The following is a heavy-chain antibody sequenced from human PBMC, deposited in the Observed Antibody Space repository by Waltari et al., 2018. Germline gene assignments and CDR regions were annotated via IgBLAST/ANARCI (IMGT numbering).Heavy chain of an antibody. CDR3: ASDYYDSSGYYCFYY. D-gene: IGHD3-22*01. V-gene: IGHV3-7*03. J-gene: IGHJ4*02. Sequence: EVQLVESGGGLVQPGGSLRLSCAASGFTFSSYWMSWVRQAPGKGLEWVANIKQDVSEKYYVDSVKGRFTISRDNAKNSLYLQMNSLRAEDTAVYYCASDYYDSSGYYCFYYWGQGTLVTVSS. CDR2: IKQDVSEK. CDR1: GFTFSSYW.